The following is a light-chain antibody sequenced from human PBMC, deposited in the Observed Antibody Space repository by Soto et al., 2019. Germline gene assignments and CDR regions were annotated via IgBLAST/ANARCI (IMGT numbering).Light chain of an antibody. Sequence: EIVMTQSPATLSVSPGERATLSCRASQSVSSNLAWYQQKPGQAPRLLIYGASTRATGIPARFSGSGSGTEFTLIISSLQSEDFAVYYCQQYNNWPLTFGGGTKVELK. CDR3: QQYNNWPLT. J-gene: IGKJ4*01. CDR1: QSVSSN. CDR2: GAS. V-gene: IGKV3-15*01.